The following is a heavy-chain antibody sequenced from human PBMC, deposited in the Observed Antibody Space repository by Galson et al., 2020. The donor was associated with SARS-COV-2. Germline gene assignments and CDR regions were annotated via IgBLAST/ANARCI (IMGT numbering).Heavy chain of an antibody. J-gene: IGHJ6*03. D-gene: IGHD3-16*01. V-gene: IGHV3-33*01. CDR2: IWYDGSNK. Sequence: GESLKISCAASGFTFSSYGMHWVRQAPGKGLEWVAVIWYDGSNKYYADSVKGRFTISRDNSKNTLYLQMNSLRAEDTAVYYCARDPGITGYYYYYMDVWGKGTTVTVSS. CDR3: ARDPGITGYYYYYMDV. CDR1: GFTFSSYG.